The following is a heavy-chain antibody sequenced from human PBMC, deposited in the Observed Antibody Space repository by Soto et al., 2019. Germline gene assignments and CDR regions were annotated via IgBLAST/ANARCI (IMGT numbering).Heavy chain of an antibody. J-gene: IGHJ6*02. CDR1: GFTFSSYD. CDR3: ARGPGWSGYYYYYGMDV. D-gene: IGHD3-3*01. Sequence: EVQLVESGGGLVQPGGSLRLSCAASGFTFSSYDMHWVRQATGKGLEWVSAIGTAGDTYYPGSVKGRFTISRENAKNSLYLQMNSLRAEDTAVYYCARGPGWSGYYYYYGMDVWGQGTTVTVSS. V-gene: IGHV3-13*01. CDR2: IGTAGDT.